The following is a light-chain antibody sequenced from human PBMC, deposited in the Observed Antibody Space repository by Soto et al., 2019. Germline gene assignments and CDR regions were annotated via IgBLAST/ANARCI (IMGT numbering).Light chain of an antibody. CDR3: ISYNTDDTFL. Sequence: QSVLTQPPSVSGSPGQSITVSCTGTSSDIGASNFVSWYQHLPGRAPKVIIFEATNRPSGVSNRFSGSKSGITASLTISGLQAEDQAEYFRISYNTDDTFLFGKGPKVTLL. CDR2: EAT. J-gene: IGLJ1*01. V-gene: IGLV2-14*01. CDR1: SSDIGASNF.